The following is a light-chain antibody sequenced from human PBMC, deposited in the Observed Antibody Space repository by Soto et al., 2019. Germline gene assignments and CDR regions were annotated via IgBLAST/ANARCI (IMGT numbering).Light chain of an antibody. Sequence: QSVLTQPPSASGTPGQRVTISCSGSSSNIGSNTVNWYQQIPGTAPKLLIYSNNQRPSGVPDRFSGSTSGTSASLAISGLQSEDEADYYCAAWDDSLNGYVVFGGGTKLTVL. CDR2: SNN. J-gene: IGLJ2*01. V-gene: IGLV1-44*01. CDR3: AAWDDSLNGYVV. CDR1: SSNIGSNT.